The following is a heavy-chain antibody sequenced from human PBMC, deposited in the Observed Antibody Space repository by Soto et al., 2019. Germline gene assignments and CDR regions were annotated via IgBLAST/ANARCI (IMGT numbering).Heavy chain of an antibody. CDR1: GGSVNTAPYH. Sequence: SETLSLTCTVSGGSVNTAPYHWSWIRQSPRNGLEWIGNIYYTGSTNYNPSFESRVAISLDTSNNQFSLRRTSLTAADTAVYFCARDHHSYYDTSGYYPYFDFWGQGTLVTVSS. D-gene: IGHD3-22*01. CDR3: ARDHHSYYDTSGYYPYFDF. V-gene: IGHV4-61*01. CDR2: IYYTGST. J-gene: IGHJ4*02.